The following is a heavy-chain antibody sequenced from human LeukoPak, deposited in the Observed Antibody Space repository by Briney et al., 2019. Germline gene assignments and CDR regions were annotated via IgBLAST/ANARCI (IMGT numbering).Heavy chain of an antibody. CDR1: GYTFTSYG. CDR3: ARDQNYYGSGSYYISHWFDP. D-gene: IGHD3-10*01. CDR2: ISAYNGNT. Sequence: AASVKVSCKASGYTFTSYGISWVRQAPGQGLEWMGWISAYNGNTNYAQKLQGRVTMTTDTSTSTAYMELRSLRSDDTAVYYCARDQNYYGSGSYYISHWFDPWGRGTLVTVSS. V-gene: IGHV1-18*01. J-gene: IGHJ5*02.